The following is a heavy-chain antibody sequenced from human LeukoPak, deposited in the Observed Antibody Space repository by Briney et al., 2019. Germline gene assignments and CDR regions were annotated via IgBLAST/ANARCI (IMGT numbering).Heavy chain of an antibody. Sequence: QPGGSLRLSCAPSGLTFSSYDMKWVRQAPGEGLEWVSHIRGSGSNIGYADSVKGRFTISRDNAKNSLYLQMNSRRAEDTAVYYCARGLRNTILGGDYYWGQGTLVTVSS. CDR1: GLTFSSYD. J-gene: IGHJ4*02. CDR3: ARGLRNTILGGDYY. D-gene: IGHD3-3*01. CDR2: IRGSGSNI. V-gene: IGHV3-48*03.